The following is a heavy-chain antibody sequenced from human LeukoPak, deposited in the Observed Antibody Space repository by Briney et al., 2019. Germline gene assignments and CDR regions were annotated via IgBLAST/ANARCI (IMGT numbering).Heavy chain of an antibody. Sequence: GGSLRLSCAASGFTFSSYGMHWVRQAPGKGLEWVAFIRYDGSNKYYADSVKGRFTISRDDSKNTLYLQMNSLRADDTAVYYCVKDHGWLLYSWGQGTLVTVSS. CDR3: VKDHGWLLYS. V-gene: IGHV3-30*02. J-gene: IGHJ4*02. D-gene: IGHD3-9*01. CDR2: IRYDGSNK. CDR1: GFTFSSYG.